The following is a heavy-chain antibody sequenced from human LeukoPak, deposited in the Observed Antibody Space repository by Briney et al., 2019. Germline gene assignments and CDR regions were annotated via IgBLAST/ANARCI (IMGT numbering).Heavy chain of an antibody. D-gene: IGHD3-22*01. J-gene: IGHJ4*02. CDR1: GFTFSSYG. Sequence: GGSLRLSCAASGFTFSSYGMHWVRQAPGKGLEWVAALSHDGNNEFYADSVKGRFTISRDNSKSTLYLQMNSLRAGDTATFYCAKDNYYGSSAVIDYWGQGALVTVSS. CDR2: LSHDGNNE. CDR3: AKDNYYGSSAVIDY. V-gene: IGHV3-30*18.